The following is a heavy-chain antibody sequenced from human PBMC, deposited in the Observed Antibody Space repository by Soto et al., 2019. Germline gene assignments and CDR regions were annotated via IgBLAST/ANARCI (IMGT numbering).Heavy chain of an antibody. CDR1: GGSFSGYY. D-gene: IGHD1-1*01. J-gene: IGHJ5*02. CDR3: VRDGTKTLRDWFDP. Sequence: SETLSLTCAVYGGSFSGYYWSWIRKSAGKGLEWIGRIYATGTTDYNPSLKSRVMMSVDTSKKQFSLKLRSVTAADTAVYYCVRDGTKTLRDWFDPWGQGISVTVSS. CDR2: IYATGTT. V-gene: IGHV4-59*10.